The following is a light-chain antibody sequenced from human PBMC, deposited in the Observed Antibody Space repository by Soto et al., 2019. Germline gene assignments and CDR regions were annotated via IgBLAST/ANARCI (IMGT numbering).Light chain of an antibody. J-gene: IGKJ4*01. CDR1: QSVGSS. V-gene: IGKV3-11*01. Sequence: DILLTQSPATLSSSRGERATLSCRASQSVGSSLAWFQQKPGQPPRLLIYDASNRATGIPARFSGSGSGTDFTLTISSLEPEDFAVYYCQQRGSWPQLTFGGGTKVDIK. CDR3: QQRGSWPQLT. CDR2: DAS.